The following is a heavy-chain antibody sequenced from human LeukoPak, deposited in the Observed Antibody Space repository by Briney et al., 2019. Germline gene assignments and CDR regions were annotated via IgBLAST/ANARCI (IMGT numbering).Heavy chain of an antibody. D-gene: IGHD2-21*02. V-gene: IGHV4-61*01. CDR2: INHSGST. CDR3: ARGVVVTADYAFDI. CDR1: GGSVISGTYY. J-gene: IGHJ3*02. Sequence: SETLSLTCTVSGGSVISGTYYWSWIRQPPGKGLEWIGEINHSGSTNYNPSLKSRVTISVDTSKNQFSLKLSSVTAADTAVYYCARGVVVTADYAFDIWGQGTMVTVSS.